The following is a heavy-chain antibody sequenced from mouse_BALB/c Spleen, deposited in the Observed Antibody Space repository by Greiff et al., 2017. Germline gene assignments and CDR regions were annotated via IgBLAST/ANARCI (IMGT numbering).Heavy chain of an antibody. D-gene: IGHD1-1*01. Sequence: EVKLVESGPGLVKPSQSLSLTCSVTGYSITSGYYWNWIRQFPGNKLEWMGYISYDGSNNYNPSLKNRISITRDTSKNQFFLKLNSVTTEDTATYYCARSSYGGAMDYWGQGTSVTVSS. CDR3: ARSSYGGAMDY. CDR2: ISYDGSN. J-gene: IGHJ4*01. CDR1: GYSITSGYY. V-gene: IGHV3-6*02.